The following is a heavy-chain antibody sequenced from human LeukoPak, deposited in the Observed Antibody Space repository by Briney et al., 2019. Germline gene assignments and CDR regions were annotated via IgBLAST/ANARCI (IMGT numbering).Heavy chain of an antibody. V-gene: IGHV3-23*01. CDR3: AKGATYGYQFDY. CDR1: GFTFSSYA. J-gene: IGHJ4*02. Sequence: PGGSLRLSCAASGFTFSSYAMSWVRQAPGKGLEWVSTITGSGGSTYYADSVKGRFTISRDNSKNTLYLQMNSLRAEDTALYYCAKGATYGYQFDYWGQGTLVTVSS. CDR2: ITGSGGST. D-gene: IGHD1-26*01.